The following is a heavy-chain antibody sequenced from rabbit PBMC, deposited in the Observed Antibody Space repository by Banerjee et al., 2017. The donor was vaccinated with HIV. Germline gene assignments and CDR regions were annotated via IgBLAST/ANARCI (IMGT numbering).Heavy chain of an antibody. V-gene: IGHV1S45*01. CDR2: IGTSSGNA. J-gene: IGHJ6*01. CDR3: ARSYTGHAYANHL. Sequence: QEQLEESGGDLVKPEGSLTLTCTASGFSFSGYYYMCWVRQAPGKGLEWIACIGTSSGNAYYASWAKGRFTFSKTSSTTVTLQMTSLTAADTATYFCARSYTGHAYANHLWGPGTLVTVS. D-gene: IGHD6-1*01. CDR1: GFSFSGYYY.